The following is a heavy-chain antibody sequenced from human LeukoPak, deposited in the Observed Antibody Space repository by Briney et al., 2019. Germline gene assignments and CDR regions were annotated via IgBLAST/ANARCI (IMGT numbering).Heavy chain of an antibody. Sequence: SETLSLTCTVSGGSISSYSWSWIRQPPGKGLEWIGYIYHSGSTYYNPSLKSRVTISVDRSKNQFSLKLSSVTAADTAVYYCARVARDYYYDSSPPYFDYWGQGTLVTVSS. D-gene: IGHD3-22*01. V-gene: IGHV4-30-2*01. J-gene: IGHJ4*02. CDR1: GGSISSYS. CDR2: IYHSGST. CDR3: ARVARDYYYDSSPPYFDY.